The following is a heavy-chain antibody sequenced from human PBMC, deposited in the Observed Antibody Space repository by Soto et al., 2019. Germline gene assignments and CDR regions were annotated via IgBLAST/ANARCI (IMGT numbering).Heavy chain of an antibody. V-gene: IGHV3-53*01. Sequence: GGSLRLSCAASGFTVSSNYMSWVRQAPGKGLEWVSVIYSGGSTYYADSVKGRFTISRDNSKNTLYLQMNSLRAEDTAVYYCARESDYYGSGSPFDYWGQGTLVTVSS. D-gene: IGHD3-10*01. CDR3: ARESDYYGSGSPFDY. CDR2: IYSGGST. CDR1: GFTVSSNY. J-gene: IGHJ4*02.